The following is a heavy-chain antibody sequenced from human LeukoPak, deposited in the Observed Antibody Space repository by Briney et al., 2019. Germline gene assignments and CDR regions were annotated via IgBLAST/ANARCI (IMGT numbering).Heavy chain of an antibody. CDR1: GGSISTSDYY. V-gene: IGHV4-39*01. CDR3: ARVPNWNYTSFDY. D-gene: IGHD1-7*01. J-gene: IGHJ4*02. Sequence: PSETLSLTCTVSGGSISTSDYYWGWIRQPPGKGLEWIGSVFYSGSTYYNPSLKSRVTISVDTSKNQFSLKLSSVTAADTAVYYCARVPNWNYTSFDYWGQGILVTVSS. CDR2: VFYSGST.